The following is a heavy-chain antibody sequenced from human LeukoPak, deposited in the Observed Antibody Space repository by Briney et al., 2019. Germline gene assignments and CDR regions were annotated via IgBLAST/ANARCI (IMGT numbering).Heavy chain of an antibody. CDR2: IKSKTDGGTT. Sequence: PGGSLRLSCAASGFTFSNAWMSWVRQAPGKGLEWVGRIKSKTDGGTTDYAAPVKGRFTISRDNSKNTLYLQMNSLRAEDTAVYYCAKDQTATPYNWFDPWGQGTLVTVSS. CDR1: GFTFSNAW. V-gene: IGHV3-15*01. CDR3: AKDQTATPYNWFDP. J-gene: IGHJ5*02. D-gene: IGHD5-18*01.